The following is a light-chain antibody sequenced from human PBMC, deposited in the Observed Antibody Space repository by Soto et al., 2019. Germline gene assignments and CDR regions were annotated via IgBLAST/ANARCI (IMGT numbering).Light chain of an antibody. Sequence: QSVLTQPASVSESPGQSITISCTGTSNGIGNDNFVSWYQQHPGKAPKLLIYEASERPSGVSNRFSGSKSGNTASLTISGLQAEDEADYYCCSYAGSSTFLYVFGTGTKVTVL. V-gene: IGLV2-23*02. CDR2: EAS. J-gene: IGLJ1*01. CDR3: CSYAGSSTFLYV. CDR1: SNGIGNDNF.